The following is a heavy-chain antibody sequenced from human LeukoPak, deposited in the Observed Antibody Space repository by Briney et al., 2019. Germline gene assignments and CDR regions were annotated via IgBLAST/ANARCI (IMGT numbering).Heavy chain of an antibody. V-gene: IGHV3-11*01. CDR2: ISSSGSDI. CDR3: AVSARTPYS. CDR1: GFTFSDYY. J-gene: IGHJ4*02. Sequence: GGSLRLSCAASGFTFSDYYMNWIRQGPGKGLEWVSYISSSGSDIKYADSVKGRFTISRDNAKNSLYLQMNSLRAEDTAVYYCAVSARTPYSWGQGTLVTVSS. D-gene: IGHD6-6*01.